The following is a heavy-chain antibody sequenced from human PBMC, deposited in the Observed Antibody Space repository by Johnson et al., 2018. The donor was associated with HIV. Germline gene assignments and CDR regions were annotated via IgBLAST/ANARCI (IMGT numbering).Heavy chain of an antibody. CDR3: ANLYTYGSGAFDI. D-gene: IGHD5-18*01. CDR2: ISGSDGNT. Sequence: MLLVESRGVLVQPGGSLRLSCVASGFTFSSYAMNWVRQAPGKGLEWVSGISGSDGNTYYTDSVKGRFTISRDNSKNTLYLQMNSLRAEDTAVYYCANLYTYGSGAFDIWGQGTMVTVSS. CDR1: GFTFSSYA. J-gene: IGHJ3*02. V-gene: IGHV3-23*04.